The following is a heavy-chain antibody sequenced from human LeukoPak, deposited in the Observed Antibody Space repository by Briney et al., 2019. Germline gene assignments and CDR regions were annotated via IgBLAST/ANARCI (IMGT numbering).Heavy chain of an antibody. Sequence: SETLSLTCSVSGGPITSGSYFWSWIRQPAGKPLEWLGHIYTSGKTNYSPSLKSRVTMSVDMSKNQFSLKLNSGTAADTAVYYCAREPRGYSSSWFFDSWGQGTLVTVSS. V-gene: IGHV4-61*09. D-gene: IGHD6-13*01. CDR2: IYTSGKT. J-gene: IGHJ4*02. CDR3: AREPRGYSSSWFFDS. CDR1: GGPITSGSYF.